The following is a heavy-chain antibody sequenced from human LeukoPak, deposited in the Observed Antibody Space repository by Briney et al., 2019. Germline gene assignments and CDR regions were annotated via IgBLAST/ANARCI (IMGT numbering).Heavy chain of an antibody. CDR1: GGSISSGDYY. CDR2: IYYSGST. J-gene: IGHJ3*02. V-gene: IGHV4-30-4*01. Sequence: SETLSLTCTVSGGSISSGDYYWSWIRQPPGKGLEWIGYIYYSGSTYYNPSLKSRVTISVDTSKNQFSLKLSSVTAADTAVYYCARPYGSGKGIPGAFDIWGQGTMVTVSS. CDR3: ARPYGSGKGIPGAFDI. D-gene: IGHD3-10*01.